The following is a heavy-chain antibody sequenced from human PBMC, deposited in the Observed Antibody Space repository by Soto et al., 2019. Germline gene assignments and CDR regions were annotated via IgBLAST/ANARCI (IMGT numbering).Heavy chain of an antibody. J-gene: IGHJ6*02. CDR1: SDSMNSGGYY. CDR2: IYANGDT. V-gene: IGHV4-31*03. CDR3: ARRGGSSSGYYYYAMDV. D-gene: IGHD6-6*01. Sequence: PSETLSLTCSVSSDSMNSGGYYWSWIRQHPGKGLVWIGYIYANGDTYYNPSLKSRVTISVDTSKNQFSLNLTSVTAADTAVYYCARRGGSSSGYYYYAMDVWGQGTTVTVSS.